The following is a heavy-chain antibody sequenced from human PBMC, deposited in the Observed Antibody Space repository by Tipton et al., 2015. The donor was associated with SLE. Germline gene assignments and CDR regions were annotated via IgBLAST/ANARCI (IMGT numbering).Heavy chain of an antibody. CDR1: GDSISGDGYS. D-gene: IGHD3-22*01. Sequence: TLSLTCVVSGDSISGDGYSWSWLRQPPGKDLEWIGYIYYAGSASYNPSFKSRVTISLDRSKNQFFLKVNSMTAADTAVYHCARGYYESNGYYSFDYWGLGALVTVSS. CDR2: IYYAGSA. V-gene: IGHV4-30-2*01. J-gene: IGHJ4*02. CDR3: ARGYYESNGYYSFDY.